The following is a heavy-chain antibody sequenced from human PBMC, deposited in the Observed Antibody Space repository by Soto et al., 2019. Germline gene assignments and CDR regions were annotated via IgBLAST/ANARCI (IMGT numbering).Heavy chain of an antibody. CDR2: ISGSGGST. J-gene: IGHJ4*02. CDR3: AKDNNMGYGSAPSDY. Sequence: GGSLRLSCAASGFTFSSYAMSWVRQAPGKGLEWVSAISGSGGSTYYADSVKGRFTISRDNSKNTLYLQMNSLRAEDTAVYYCAKDNNMGYGSAPSDYWGQGTLVTVSS. CDR1: GFTFSSYA. D-gene: IGHD3-10*01. V-gene: IGHV3-23*01.